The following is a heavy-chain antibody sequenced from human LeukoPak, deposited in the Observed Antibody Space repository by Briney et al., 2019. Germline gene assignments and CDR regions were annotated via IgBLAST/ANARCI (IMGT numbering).Heavy chain of an antibody. D-gene: IGHD6-13*01. Sequence: SETLSLTCAVYGGSSSGYYWSWIRQPPGKGLEWIGEINHSGSTNYNPSLKSRVTISVDTSKNQFSLKLSSVTAADTAVYYCARGGGIAAYNWFDPWGQGTLVTVSS. CDR1: GGSSSGYY. CDR3: ARGGGIAAYNWFDP. J-gene: IGHJ5*02. V-gene: IGHV4-34*01. CDR2: INHSGST.